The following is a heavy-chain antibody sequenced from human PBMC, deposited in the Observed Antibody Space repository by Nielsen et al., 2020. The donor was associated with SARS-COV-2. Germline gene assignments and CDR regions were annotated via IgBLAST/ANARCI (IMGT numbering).Heavy chain of an antibody. CDR1: GGSISSNNW. V-gene: IGHV4-4*02. CDR3: ARDCSCGLGSSPSYYFDY. Sequence: SETLSLTCAVSGGSISSNNWWSWVRQPPGKGLEWIGEIYHRGSTNYNPSLKSRVTISVDKSKNQFSLELRSVTAADTAVYYCARDCSCGLGSSPSYYFDYWGQGTLVTVSS. J-gene: IGHJ4*02. CDR2: IYHRGST. D-gene: IGHD7-27*01.